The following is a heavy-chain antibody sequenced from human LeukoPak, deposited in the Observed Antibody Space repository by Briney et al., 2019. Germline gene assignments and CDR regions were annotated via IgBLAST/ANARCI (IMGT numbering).Heavy chain of an antibody. CDR3: ARGWSSGYYYG. V-gene: IGHV4-61*01. D-gene: IGHD3-22*01. J-gene: IGHJ4*02. CDR2: IYYSGST. CDR1: GGSLSSSSYY. Sequence: SETLSLTCTVSGGSLSSSSYYWSWIRQPPGKGLEWLGYIYYSGSTNYNPSLKSQVTISVDTSKNQFSLKLSSVTAADTAVYYCARGWSSGYYYGWGQGTLVTVSS.